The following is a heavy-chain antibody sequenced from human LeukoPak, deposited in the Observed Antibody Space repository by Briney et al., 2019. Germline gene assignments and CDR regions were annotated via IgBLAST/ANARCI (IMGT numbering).Heavy chain of an antibody. Sequence: GASVKVSCKASGYTFTGYYMHWVRQAPGQGLEWMGWINPNSGGTNYAQKFQGRVTMTRETSISTAYMELSRLRSDDTAVYYCARGYCSGGSCYPLPELFDYWGQGTLVTVSS. D-gene: IGHD2-15*01. CDR3: ARGYCSGGSCYPLPELFDY. J-gene: IGHJ4*02. V-gene: IGHV1-2*02. CDR1: GYTFTGYY. CDR2: INPNSGGT.